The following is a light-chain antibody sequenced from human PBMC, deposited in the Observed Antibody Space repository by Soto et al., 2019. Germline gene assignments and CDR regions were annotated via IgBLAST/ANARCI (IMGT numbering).Light chain of an antibody. Sequence: DIPMTQSPSTVSALVGDRVTITCRASQSIGTCLAWYQQKPGRAPELLIFKASTVESRVPSRFSGSGSGTEFTLTISYLQPEYFATYYCQQSNSYPLTFGGGTKVEIK. CDR3: QQSNSYPLT. V-gene: IGKV1-5*03. CDR1: QSIGTC. J-gene: IGKJ4*01. CDR2: KAS.